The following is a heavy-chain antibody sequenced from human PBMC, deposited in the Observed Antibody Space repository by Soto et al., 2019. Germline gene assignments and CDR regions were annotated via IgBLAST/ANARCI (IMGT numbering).Heavy chain of an antibody. V-gene: IGHV3-30*18. CDR1: GFTFSSYG. D-gene: IGHD6-19*01. J-gene: IGHJ4*02. CDR2: ISYDGSNK. Sequence: VQLVESGGGVVQPGRSLRLSCAASGFTFSSYGMHWVRQAPGKGLEWVAVISYDGSNKYYADSVKGRFTISRDNSKNTLYLQMNSLRAEDTAVYYCAKDLPRLAVAGTIDYWGQGTLVTVSS. CDR3: AKDLPRLAVAGTIDY.